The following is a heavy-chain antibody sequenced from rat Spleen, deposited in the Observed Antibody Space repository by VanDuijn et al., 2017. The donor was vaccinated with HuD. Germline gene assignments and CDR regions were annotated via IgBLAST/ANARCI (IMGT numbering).Heavy chain of an antibody. Sequence: EVQLVESDGGLVQPGRSLKLSCAASGFTFSDYNMAWVRQAPKKGLEWVATISYDGSSTYYGDSVRGRFTISRDNAKSTLYLQMDSLRSEDTATYYCARHWGYWGQGVMVTVSS. CDR2: ISYDGSST. CDR1: GFTFSDYN. J-gene: IGHJ2*01. D-gene: IGHD4-6*01. CDR3: ARHWGY. V-gene: IGHV5-7*01.